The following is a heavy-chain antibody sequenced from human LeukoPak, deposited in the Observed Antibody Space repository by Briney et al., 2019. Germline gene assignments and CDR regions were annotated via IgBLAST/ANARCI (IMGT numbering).Heavy chain of an antibody. D-gene: IGHD3-10*01. CDR2: IKSKTDGGTT. CDR1: GFTFSSIA. Sequence: PGGSLRLSCAASGFTFSSIAMSWVRQAPGKGLEWVGRIKSKTDGGTTDYAAPVKGRFTISRDDSKNTLYLQMNSLRAEDTAVYYCVKDRTGTYTLDYWGQGTLVTVSS. CDR3: VKDRTGTYTLDY. J-gene: IGHJ4*02. V-gene: IGHV3-15*01.